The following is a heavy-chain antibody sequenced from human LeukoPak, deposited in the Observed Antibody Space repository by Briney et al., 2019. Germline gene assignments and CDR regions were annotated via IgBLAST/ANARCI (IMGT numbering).Heavy chain of an antibody. J-gene: IGHJ4*02. CDR1: GFTFSSYW. D-gene: IGHD3-22*01. V-gene: IGHV3-33*08. Sequence: GGSLRLSCAASGFTFSSYWMHWVRQAPGKGLEWVAVIWYDGSNKYYADSVKGRFTISRDNSKNTLYLQMNSLRAEDTAVYYCARGDPDTYYYDSSGYYLASFDYWGQGTLVTVSS. CDR2: IWYDGSNK. CDR3: ARGDPDTYYYDSSGYYLASFDY.